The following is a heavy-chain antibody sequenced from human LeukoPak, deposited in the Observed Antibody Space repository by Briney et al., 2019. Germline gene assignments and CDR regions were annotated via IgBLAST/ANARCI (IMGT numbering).Heavy chain of an antibody. V-gene: IGHV4-30-4*01. Sequence: SETLSLTCTVSGGSISSGDYYWSWIRQPPGKGLEWIGYIYYSGSTYYNPSLKSRVTISVDTSKNQFSLKLSSVTAADTAVYYCARDGPSGSYYSRRVGAFDIWGQGTMVTVSS. CDR1: GGSISSGDYY. D-gene: IGHD1-26*01. CDR2: IYYSGST. CDR3: ARDGPSGSYYSRRVGAFDI. J-gene: IGHJ3*02.